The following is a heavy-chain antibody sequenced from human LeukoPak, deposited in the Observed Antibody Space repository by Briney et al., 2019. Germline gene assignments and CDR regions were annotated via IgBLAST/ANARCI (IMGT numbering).Heavy chain of an antibody. D-gene: IGHD3-22*01. V-gene: IGHV1-18*01. CDR3: ARGAFDSSGYLGY. Sequence: ASVKVSCKASGYTFTSYGISWVRQAPGQGLEWMGWISAYNGNTNYAQKLQGRVTMTRDTSISTAYMELSRLRFDDTAVYYCARGAFDSSGYLGYWGQGTLVTVSS. J-gene: IGHJ4*02. CDR1: GYTFTSYG. CDR2: ISAYNGNT.